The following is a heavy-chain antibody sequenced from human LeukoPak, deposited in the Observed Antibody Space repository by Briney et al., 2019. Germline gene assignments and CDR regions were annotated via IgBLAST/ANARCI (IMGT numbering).Heavy chain of an antibody. CDR3: ARQRGSYSLNY. CDR1: GFTFSSYS. D-gene: IGHD1-26*01. Sequence: GGSLRLSCAASGFTFSSYSMNWVRQAPGKGLEWVSYISSSSSTIYYADSVKGRFTISRDNAKNSVFLQMNSLRAEDTAVYYCARQRGSYSLNYWGQGTLVTVSS. J-gene: IGHJ4*02. CDR2: ISSSSSTI. V-gene: IGHV3-48*04.